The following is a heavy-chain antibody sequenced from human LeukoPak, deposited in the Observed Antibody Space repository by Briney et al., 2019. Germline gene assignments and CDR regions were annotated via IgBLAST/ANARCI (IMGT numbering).Heavy chain of an antibody. D-gene: IGHD3-22*01. CDR2: INHSGST. CDR1: GGSFSGYY. J-gene: IGHJ4*02. CDR3: ARGRALYGVVVIRASYFDY. Sequence: SETLSLTCAVYGGSFSGYYWSWIRQPPGKGLEWIGEINHSGSTNYNPSLKSRVTISVDTSKNQFSLKLSSVTAADTAAYYCARGRALYGVVVIRASYFDYWGQGTLVTVSS. V-gene: IGHV4-34*01.